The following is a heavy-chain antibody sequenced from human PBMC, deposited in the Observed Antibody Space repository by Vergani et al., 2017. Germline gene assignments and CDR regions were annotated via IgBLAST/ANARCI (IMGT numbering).Heavy chain of an antibody. J-gene: IGHJ4*02. V-gene: IGHV1-2*02. CDR2: INPNSGGT. Sequence: QVQLVQSGAEVKKPGASVKVSCKASGYTFTGYYMHWVRQAPGQGLEWMGWINPNSGGTNYAQKFQGRVNMTRETSISTAYMELSRLRSDDTAVYYCASVAIYTRFLGWLRGGGYFDYWGQGTLVTVSS. CDR3: ASVAIYTRFLGWLRGGGYFDY. D-gene: IGHD3-3*01. CDR1: GYTFTGYY.